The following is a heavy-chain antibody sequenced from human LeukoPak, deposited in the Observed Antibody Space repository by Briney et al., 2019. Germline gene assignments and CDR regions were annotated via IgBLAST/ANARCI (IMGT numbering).Heavy chain of an antibody. V-gene: IGHV3-7*05. D-gene: IGHD6-19*01. CDR3: AKERYSSGWSDSFDY. Sequence: SPRLSCATSGFTFCRYWVSWVRQAPGKGLEWVTNINQGGSEKYYVDSVKGRFTISRDNAKNSLYLQMNSLRAEDTAVYYCAKERYSSGWSDSFDYWGQGTQVTVSS. CDR1: GFTFCRYW. CDR2: INQGGSEK. J-gene: IGHJ4*02.